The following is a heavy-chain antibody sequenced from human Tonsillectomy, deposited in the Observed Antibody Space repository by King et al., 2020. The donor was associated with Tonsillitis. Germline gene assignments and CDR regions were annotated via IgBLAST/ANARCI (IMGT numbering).Heavy chain of an antibody. CDR3: AREAGYSRSQSNNYYFDY. Sequence: VQLVESVGGLVQPGGSLRLSCAASGFTFSSYWMHWVRQAPGKGLVWVSRINSDGSSTSYADSVKGRFTISRDNAKNTLYLQMNSLRAEDTAVYYCAREAGYSRSQSNNYYFDYWGQGTLVTVSS. V-gene: IGHV3-74*01. CDR1: GFTFSSYW. CDR2: INSDGSST. J-gene: IGHJ4*02. D-gene: IGHD6-13*01.